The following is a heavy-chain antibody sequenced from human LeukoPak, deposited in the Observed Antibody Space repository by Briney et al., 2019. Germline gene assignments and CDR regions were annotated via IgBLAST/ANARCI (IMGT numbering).Heavy chain of an antibody. CDR3: ARDGSLSSTSGAFDI. CDR2: ISAYNGNT. D-gene: IGHD2-2*01. CDR1: GYTFTSYG. J-gene: IGHJ3*02. Sequence: ASVKVSCKASGYTFTSYGISWVRQAPGQGLEWMGWISAYNGNTNYAQKLQGRVTMTTDTSTSTAYMGLRSLRSDDTAVYYCARDGSLSSTSGAFDIWGQGTMVTVSS. V-gene: IGHV1-18*01.